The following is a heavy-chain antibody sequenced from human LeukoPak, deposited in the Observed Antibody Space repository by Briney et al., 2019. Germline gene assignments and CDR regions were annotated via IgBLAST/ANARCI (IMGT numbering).Heavy chain of an antibody. D-gene: IGHD6-6*01. Sequence: GGSLRLSCAASGFTFSSYAMSWVRQAPGKGLEWVSAISGSGGSTYYADSVKGRFTISRDNSKNTLYLQMNSLRAEDTAVYYCAKGHIVYSSSELGIFDYWGQGTLVTVSS. CDR2: ISGSGGST. V-gene: IGHV3-23*01. CDR1: GFTFSSYA. J-gene: IGHJ4*02. CDR3: AKGHIVYSSSELGIFDY.